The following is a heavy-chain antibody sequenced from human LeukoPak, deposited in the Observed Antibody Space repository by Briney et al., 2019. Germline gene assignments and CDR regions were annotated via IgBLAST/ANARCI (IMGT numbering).Heavy chain of an antibody. CDR3: ARGTQGVVRGSIGY. CDR1: GGTFSSYA. Sequence: GASVKVSCKASGGTFSSYAISWVRQATGQGLEWMGWMNPNSGNTGYAQKFQGRVTMTRNTSISTAYMELSSLRSEDTAVYYCARGTQGVVRGSIGYWGQGTLVTVSS. V-gene: IGHV1-8*02. D-gene: IGHD3-10*01. J-gene: IGHJ4*02. CDR2: MNPNSGNT.